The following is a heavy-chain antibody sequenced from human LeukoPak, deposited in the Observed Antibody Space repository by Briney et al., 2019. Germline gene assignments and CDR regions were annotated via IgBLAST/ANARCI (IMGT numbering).Heavy chain of an antibody. Sequence: PGGSLRLSCAASGFTVSSNYMSWVRQAPGKGLEWVSVIYSGGSTYYADSVKGRFTISRDNSKNTLYLQMNSLRAEDTAVYYCASGDHSYYFDYWGQGTLVTVSS. CDR2: IYSGGST. CDR1: GFTVSSNY. D-gene: IGHD3-10*01. J-gene: IGHJ4*02. V-gene: IGHV3-66*01. CDR3: ASGDHSYYFDY.